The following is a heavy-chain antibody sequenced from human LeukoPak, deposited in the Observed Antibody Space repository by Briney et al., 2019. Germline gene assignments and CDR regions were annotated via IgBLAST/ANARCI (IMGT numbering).Heavy chain of an antibody. D-gene: IGHD6-13*01. Sequence: ASVKVSCKASGFTFTSSAMQWVRQARGQRLEWIGWIVVGSGNTNYAQKFQERVTITRDMSTSTAYMELSSLRSEDTAVYYCAAAAAGTAAFDIWGQGTMVTVSP. CDR1: GFTFTSSA. J-gene: IGHJ3*02. V-gene: IGHV1-58*02. CDR2: IVVGSGNT. CDR3: AAAAAGTAAFDI.